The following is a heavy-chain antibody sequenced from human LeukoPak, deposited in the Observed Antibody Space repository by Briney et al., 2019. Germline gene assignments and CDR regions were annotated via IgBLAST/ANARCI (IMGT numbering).Heavy chain of an antibody. CDR1: GYTFTSYG. D-gene: IGHD5-24*01. J-gene: IGHJ4*02. CDR2: ISANNGDA. Sequence: ASVKVSCKASGYTFTSYGIAWVRQAPGQGLQWMGWISANNGDASYSQKLQGRVTMTTDTSTNTAYMELRSLTSDDTAVYYCARDGGYNTLPFDYWGQGTLVTVSS. V-gene: IGHV1-18*01. CDR3: ARDGGYNTLPFDY.